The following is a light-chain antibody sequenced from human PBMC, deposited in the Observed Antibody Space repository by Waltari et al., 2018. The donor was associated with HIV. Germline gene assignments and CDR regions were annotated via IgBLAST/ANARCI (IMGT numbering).Light chain of an antibody. Sequence: SYDLTQPPSVSVSPGQTVSIPCSGDDLGDKFACWYQQKPGQSPVLVIYQDSKRPSGISARFSGSTSGSTATLTISGTQPMDEADYYCQTWDSTTVVFGGGTKLTVL. V-gene: IGLV3-1*01. CDR1: DLGDKF. CDR2: QDS. CDR3: QTWDSTTVV. J-gene: IGLJ2*01.